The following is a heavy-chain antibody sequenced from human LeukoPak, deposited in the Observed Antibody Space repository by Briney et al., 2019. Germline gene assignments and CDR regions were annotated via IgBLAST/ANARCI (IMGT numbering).Heavy chain of an antibody. J-gene: IGHJ5*02. Sequence: GESLKISCKSSGYSFTNYWIGWVRQMPGKGLEWMGVVYPAYSDTRYSPFFVGQVTISVDKSINTAYLQWSSLRASATAFYYGTSHTSGNWFDPWGQGTLVTVSS. D-gene: IGHD2-2*01. CDR1: GYSFTNYW. CDR3: TSHTSGNWFDP. CDR2: VYPAYSDT. V-gene: IGHV5-51*01.